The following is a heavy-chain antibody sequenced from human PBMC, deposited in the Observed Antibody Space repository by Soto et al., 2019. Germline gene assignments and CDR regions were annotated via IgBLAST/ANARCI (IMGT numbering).Heavy chain of an antibody. V-gene: IGHV4-39*01. CDR1: GGPIISTNNY. D-gene: IGHD6-19*01. CDR3: VTVASSRYYYAMDV. J-gene: IGHJ6*02. Sequence: SETLSLTCTVSGGPIISTNNYWGWIRQPPGKGLEWIGSIYYSGASYYNPSLKSRVTISLDTSKNQFSLKLSSVTAADTAVYYCVTVASSRYYYAMDVWGQGTTVTVSS. CDR2: IYYSGAS.